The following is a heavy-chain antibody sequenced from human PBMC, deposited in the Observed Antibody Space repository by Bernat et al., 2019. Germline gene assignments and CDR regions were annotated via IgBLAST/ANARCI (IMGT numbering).Heavy chain of an antibody. J-gene: IGHJ5*02. CDR1: GGSISSSSYY. CDR3: AGSPVVVAATGWFDP. D-gene: IGHD2-15*01. Sequence: QLQLQESGPGLVKPSETLSLTCTVSGGSISSSSYYWGWIRQPPGKGLEWIGSIYYSGSTYYNPSLKNRVTISVDTSKNQYSLKLNSVTAADTAVYYCAGSPVVVAATGWFDPWGQGTLVTVSS. CDR2: IYYSGST. V-gene: IGHV4-39*01.